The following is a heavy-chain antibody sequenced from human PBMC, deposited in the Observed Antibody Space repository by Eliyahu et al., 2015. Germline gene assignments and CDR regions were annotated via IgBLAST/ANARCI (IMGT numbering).Heavy chain of an antibody. J-gene: IGHJ4*02. CDR1: GXTFTGYY. D-gene: IGHD3-16*01. CDR2: INPNSGGT. V-gene: IGHV1-2*04. CDR3: ARGDDDYVWGWDRYYFDY. Sequence: QVQLVQSGAEVKKPGASVKVSXXAXGXTFTGYYMXWVRQAXGQGLEWMGWINPNSGGTNYAQKFQGWVTMTRDTSISTAYMELSRLRPDDTAVYYCARGDDDYVWGWDRYYFDYWGQGTLVTVPS.